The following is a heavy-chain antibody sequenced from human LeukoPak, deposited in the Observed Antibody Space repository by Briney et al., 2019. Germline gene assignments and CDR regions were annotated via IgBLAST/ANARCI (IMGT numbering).Heavy chain of an antibody. D-gene: IGHD6-13*01. CDR2: IDWDDDK. J-gene: IGHJ4*02. V-gene: IGHV2-70*04. CDR1: GFSPSTSGMR. Sequence: SGPTLVNPTQTLTLTCTFSGFSPSTSGMRVSWIRQPPGKALEWLARIDWDDDKFYSTSLKTRLTISKDTSKNQVVLTMTNMDPVDTATYYCARIPFSMYSSSWSYFDYWGQGTLVTVSP. CDR3: ARIPFSMYSSSWSYFDY.